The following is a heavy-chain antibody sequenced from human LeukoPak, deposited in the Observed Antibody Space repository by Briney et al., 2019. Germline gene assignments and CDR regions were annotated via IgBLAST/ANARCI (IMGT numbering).Heavy chain of an antibody. D-gene: IGHD6-13*01. V-gene: IGHV1-18*01. CDR3: ARDLWSIAAAGHFDY. J-gene: IGHJ4*02. Sequence: ASVKVSCKASGYSFTTYGINWVRQAPGQGLEWMGWISAYNDNKKYTQEFQGRVTMTTDTSTSTAFMELRSLRSDDTSVYYCARDLWSIAAAGHFDYWGQGTLVTVSS. CDR2: ISAYNDNK. CDR1: GYSFTTYG.